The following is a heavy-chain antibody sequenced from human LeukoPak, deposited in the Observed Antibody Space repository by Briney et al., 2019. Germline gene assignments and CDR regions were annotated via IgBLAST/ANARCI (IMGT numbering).Heavy chain of an antibody. V-gene: IGHV2-5*01. Sequence: SGPTLVNPTQTLTLTCTFSGFSLSTSGVGVGWIRQPPGKALEWLALIYWNDDKRYSPSLKSRLTITKDTSKNQVVLTMTNMDPVDTATYYCAHGIAAAGTNEDRWCDPWGQGTMVTVSS. CDR2: IYWNDDK. D-gene: IGHD6-13*01. CDR1: GFSLSTSGVG. J-gene: IGHJ3*01. CDR3: AHGIAAAGTNEDRWCDP.